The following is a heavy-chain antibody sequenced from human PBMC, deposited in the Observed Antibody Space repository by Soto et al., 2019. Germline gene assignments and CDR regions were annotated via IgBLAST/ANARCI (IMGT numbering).Heavy chain of an antibody. CDR3: ARDFVGATPFDY. V-gene: IGHV3-33*01. CDR1: GFTFSSYG. D-gene: IGHD1-26*01. CDR2: IWYDGSNK. Sequence: LRLSCAASGFTFSSYGMHWVRQAPGKGLEWVAVIWYDGSNKYYADSVKGRFTISRDNSKNTLYLQMNSLRAEDTAVYYCARDFVGATPFDYWGQGTLVTVSS. J-gene: IGHJ4*02.